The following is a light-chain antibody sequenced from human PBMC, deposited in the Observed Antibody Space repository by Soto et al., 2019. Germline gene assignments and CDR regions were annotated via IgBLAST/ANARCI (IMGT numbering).Light chain of an antibody. V-gene: IGLV1-44*01. Sequence: QSVLTQPPSASGTPGPRVTISASGSSSNIGSNTVSWYQQVPGTAPKLLIYDNDERPSGVPGRFSGSKSGTSASLAISGLQSEYEADYYCATWDDSRNGYVFGPGTKLTVL. CDR2: DND. J-gene: IGLJ1*01. CDR1: SSNIGSNT. CDR3: ATWDDSRNGYV.